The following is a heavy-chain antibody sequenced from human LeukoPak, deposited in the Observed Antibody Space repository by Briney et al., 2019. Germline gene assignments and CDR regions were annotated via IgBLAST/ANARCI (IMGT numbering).Heavy chain of an antibody. CDR1: GGSVSHNY. J-gene: IGHJ4*02. D-gene: IGHD2/OR15-2a*01. Sequence: PGGTLRLSCTASGGSVSHNYMNWVRQAPGKGLEWDGLIYSSGNTHYTDSVKGRFTISIDNSKKTLYLQMSSLSVEDTAVYYCTRDTRVIVASVSGGWGQGPLVTVSS. V-gene: IGHV3-53*01. CDR3: TRDTRVIVASVSGG. CDR2: IYSSGNT.